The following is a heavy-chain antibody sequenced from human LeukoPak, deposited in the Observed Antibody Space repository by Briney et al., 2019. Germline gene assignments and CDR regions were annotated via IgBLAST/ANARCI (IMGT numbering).Heavy chain of an antibody. J-gene: IGHJ4*02. D-gene: IGHD4-11*01. CDR2: ISSSSSYI. CDR1: GFTFSSYS. Sequence: GGSLRPSCAASGFTFSSYSMNWVRQAPGKGLEWVSSISSSSSYIYYADSVKGRFTISRDNAKNSLYLQMNSLRAEDTAVYYCARAGVTTYYFDYWGQGTLVTVSS. CDR3: ARAGVTTYYFDY. V-gene: IGHV3-21*01.